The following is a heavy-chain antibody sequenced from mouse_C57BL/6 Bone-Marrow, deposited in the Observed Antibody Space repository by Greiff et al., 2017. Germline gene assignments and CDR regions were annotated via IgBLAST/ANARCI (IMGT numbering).Heavy chain of an antibody. Sequence: VQLLQPGAELVMPGASVKLSCKASGYTFTSYWMHWVKQRPGQGLEWIGEIDPSDSCTNYNQKFKGKSTLTVDKSSSTAYLQLSSLTSEDSAVYDCAREGLLRAWFAYWGQGTLVTVSA. V-gene: IGHV1-69*01. J-gene: IGHJ3*01. CDR3: AREGLLRAWFAY. CDR2: IDPSDSCT. CDR1: GYTFTSYW. D-gene: IGHD1-1*01.